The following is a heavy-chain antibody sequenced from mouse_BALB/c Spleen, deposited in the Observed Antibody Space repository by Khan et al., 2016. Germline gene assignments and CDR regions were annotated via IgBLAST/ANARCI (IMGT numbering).Heavy chain of an antibody. CDR2: IDHASGTT. J-gene: IGHJ2*01. V-gene: IGHV14-3*02. CDR1: GFNIKGTY. CDR3: ARINE. Sequence: VQLQESGAGLVKPGASVSLSCTVSGFNIKGTYMHWVKQRPEQGLEWIGRIDHASGTTNYDPKFQGRATITADTSSNTAYLQLSSLTSEDTAVYYCARINEWGQGTPLTVSS.